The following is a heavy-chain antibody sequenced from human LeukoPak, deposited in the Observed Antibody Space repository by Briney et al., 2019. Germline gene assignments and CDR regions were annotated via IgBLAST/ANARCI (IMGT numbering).Heavy chain of an antibody. V-gene: IGHV3-53*01. CDR3: GRVRPRVGAEYYFDY. J-gene: IGHJ4*02. CDR1: RFTVSSNY. CDR2: IYSGGST. Sequence: GGSLRLSCAASRFTVSSNYMSWVRQAPGKGLEWVSVIYSGGSTYYADSVKGRFTISRDNSKNTLYLQMNSRRAEDTAVYYCGRVRPRVGAEYYFDYWGQGTLVTVSS. D-gene: IGHD1-26*01.